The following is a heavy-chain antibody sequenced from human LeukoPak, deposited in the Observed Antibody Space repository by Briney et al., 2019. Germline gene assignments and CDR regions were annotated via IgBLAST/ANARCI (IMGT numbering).Heavy chain of an antibody. Sequence: PSETLSLTCTVSVGSISSGGYCWSWLRQHPGQGLEWIGYIYYSGSTYYNPSLKSRVTISVDTSKNQLSLKLSSVTAADTAVYYCSRQQLVGGWFDPWGQGTLVTVSS. J-gene: IGHJ5*02. CDR3: SRQQLVGGWFDP. CDR2: IYYSGST. CDR1: VGSISSGGYC. D-gene: IGHD6-13*01. V-gene: IGHV4-31*03.